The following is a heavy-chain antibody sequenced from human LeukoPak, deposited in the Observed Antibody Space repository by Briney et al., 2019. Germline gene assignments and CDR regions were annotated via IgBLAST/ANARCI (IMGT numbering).Heavy chain of an antibody. J-gene: IGHJ4*02. Sequence: GGSLRLSCAASGFTFSSYGMHWVRQAPGKGLEWVAFIRYDGSNKYYADSVKGRFTISRDNSKNTLYLQMNSLRAEDTAVYYCAKDLTPLSYFDWLFDYWGQGTLVTVSS. CDR2: IRYDGSNK. V-gene: IGHV3-30*02. D-gene: IGHD3-9*01. CDR1: GFTFSSYG. CDR3: AKDLTPLSYFDWLFDY.